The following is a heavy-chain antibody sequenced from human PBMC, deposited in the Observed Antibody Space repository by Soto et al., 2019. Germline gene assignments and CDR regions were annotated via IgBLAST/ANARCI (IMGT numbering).Heavy chain of an antibody. V-gene: IGHV1-24*01. CDR1: GYTLTELS. CDR2: FDPEDGET. Sequence: ASVKVSCKVSGYTLTELSMHWVRQAPGKGLEWMGGFDPEDGETIYAQKFQGRVTMTEDTSTDTAYMELSSLRSEDTAVYYCATEGALVGSGKRAHYYGMDVWGQGTTVTVS. D-gene: IGHD3-10*01. J-gene: IGHJ6*02. CDR3: ATEGALVGSGKRAHYYGMDV.